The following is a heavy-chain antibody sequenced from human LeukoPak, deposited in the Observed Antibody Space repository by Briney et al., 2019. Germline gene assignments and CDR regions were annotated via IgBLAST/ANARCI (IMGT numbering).Heavy chain of an antibody. V-gene: IGHV1-3*01. CDR2: INAGNGNT. Sequence: ASVKVSCKASGYTFTSYAMHWVRQAPGQRPEWMGWINAGNGNTKYSQKFQGRVTITRDTPASTAYMELSSLRSEDTAVYYCAREQRIAVAGTLGYWGQGTLVTVSS. J-gene: IGHJ4*02. CDR3: AREQRIAVAGTLGY. D-gene: IGHD6-19*01. CDR1: GYTFTSYA.